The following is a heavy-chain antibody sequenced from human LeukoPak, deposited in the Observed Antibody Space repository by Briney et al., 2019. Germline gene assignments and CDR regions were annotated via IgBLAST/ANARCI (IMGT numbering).Heavy chain of an antibody. CDR1: GYSFANYW. D-gene: IGHD4-11*01. J-gene: IGHJ4*02. Sequence: RGESLKISCKGSGYSFANYWIGWVRQMPEKGLEWMGIIYPGNSDTRYSPSFQGQVTISADKSISTAYLHWSSLKASDTAMYYCAISVGRTTVTTFDYWGQGTLVTVSS. V-gene: IGHV5-51*01. CDR3: AISVGRTTVTTFDY. CDR2: IYPGNSDT.